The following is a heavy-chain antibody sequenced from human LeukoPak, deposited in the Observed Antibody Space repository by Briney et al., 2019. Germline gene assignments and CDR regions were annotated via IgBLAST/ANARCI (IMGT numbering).Heavy chain of an antibody. D-gene: IGHD4-17*01. CDR1: GYTFTSYG. V-gene: IGHV1-18*01. CDR2: ISAYNGNT. CDR3: ARPATVTVTDHYFDY. J-gene: IGHJ4*02. Sequence: GASVKVSCKASGYTFTSYGISWVRQAPGQGLEWMGWISAYNGNTNYAQKLQGRVTMTTDTSTSTAYMELRSLRSDDTAVYYCARPATVTVTDHYFDYWGQGTLVTVSS.